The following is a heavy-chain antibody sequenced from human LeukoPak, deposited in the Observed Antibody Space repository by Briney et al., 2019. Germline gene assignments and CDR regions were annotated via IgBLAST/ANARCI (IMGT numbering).Heavy chain of an antibody. CDR2: IKQDGSES. CDR1: GFTFSGYW. Sequence: GGSLRLSCVGSGFTFSGYWMRGVRQAPGKGLEWVANIKQDGSESYYVDSVKGRFTISRDNAKNSLYLQMNSLRAEDTAVYYCARDKWIGNYWGQGTLVTVSS. V-gene: IGHV3-7*04. D-gene: IGHD5-12*01. J-gene: IGHJ4*02. CDR3: ARDKWIGNY.